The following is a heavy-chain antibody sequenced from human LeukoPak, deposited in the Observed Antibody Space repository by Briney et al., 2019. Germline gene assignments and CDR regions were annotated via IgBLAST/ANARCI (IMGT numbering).Heavy chain of an antibody. V-gene: IGHV3-49*04. Sequence: GGSLRLSCTASGFTFGDYAMSWVRQAPGKGLEWVGFIRSKAYGGTTEYAASVKGRFTISSDDSQTIAYLQMNSLKTEDTGVYYCTREDFDYSDSFGAFDVWGQGTMVTVSS. CDR1: GFTFGDYA. CDR3: TREDFDYSDSFGAFDV. CDR2: IRSKAYGGTT. J-gene: IGHJ3*01. D-gene: IGHD4-11*01.